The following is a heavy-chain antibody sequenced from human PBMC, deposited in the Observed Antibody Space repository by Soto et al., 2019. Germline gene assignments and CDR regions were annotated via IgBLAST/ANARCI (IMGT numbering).Heavy chain of an antibody. CDR1: GGFLSESY. CDR2: INHVGGT. D-gene: IGHD3-16*01. V-gene: IGHV4-34*01. CDR3: VRIRFQLPSSVLWLDP. J-gene: IGHJ5*02. Sequence: SETLSLTCAVYGGFLSESYWTWIRQPPGKGLEWIGEINHVGGTNYNPSLKSRVTMSVDTSQNQFSLRLISVTAADTAMYFCVRIRFQLPSSVLWLDPWGQGTPVTVSS.